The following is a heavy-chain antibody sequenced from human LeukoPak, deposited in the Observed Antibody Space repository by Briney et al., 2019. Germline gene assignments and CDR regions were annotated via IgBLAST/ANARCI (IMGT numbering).Heavy chain of an antibody. CDR1: GFTFSNYD. V-gene: IGHV3-48*02. J-gene: IGHJ6*02. CDR3: ARAEGSYDYTYYYYGMDV. Sequence: GGSLRLSCVASGFTFSNYDIHWVRQAPGKGLEWVSYISSSSSTIYYADSVKGRFTISRDNAKNSLYLQMNSLRDEDTAVYYCARAEGSYDYTYYYYGMDVWGQGTTVTVSS. D-gene: IGHD3-22*01. CDR2: ISSSSSTI.